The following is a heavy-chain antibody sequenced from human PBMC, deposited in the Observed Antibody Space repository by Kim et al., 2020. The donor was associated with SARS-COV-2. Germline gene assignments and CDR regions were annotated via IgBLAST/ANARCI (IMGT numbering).Heavy chain of an antibody. V-gene: IGHV3-23*01. Sequence: GGSLRLSCVASGFTFSTSPMGWVRQAPGKGLEWVSRISWDGTRTYYADPVKGRVTMSSDKSKNMLYLHMNSLRVEDTAVYYCATGVINSGFDYWCQGTQV. CDR1: GFTFSTSP. CDR2: ISWDGTRT. CDR3: ATGVINSGFDY. D-gene: IGHD1-26*01. J-gene: IGHJ4*02.